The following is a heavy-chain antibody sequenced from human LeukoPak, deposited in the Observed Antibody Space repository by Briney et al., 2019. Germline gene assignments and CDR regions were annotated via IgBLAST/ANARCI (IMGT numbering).Heavy chain of an antibody. D-gene: IGHD3-16*01. CDR1: GFTFSSYA. V-gene: IGHV3-23*01. J-gene: IGHJ6*02. Sequence: HPGGSLRLSCAASGFTFSSYAMSWVRQAPGKGLEWVSAISGSGGSTYYADSVKGRFTISRDNSKNTLYLQMNSLRAEDTAVYYCANGGSYYYYGMDVWGQGTTVTVSS. CDR3: ANGGSYYYYGMDV. CDR2: ISGSGGST.